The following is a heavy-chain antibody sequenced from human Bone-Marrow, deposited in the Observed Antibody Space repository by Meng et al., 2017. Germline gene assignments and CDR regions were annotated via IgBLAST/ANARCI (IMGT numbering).Heavy chain of an antibody. CDR2: IIPILGIA. D-gene: IGHD2-21*02. CDR3: ARGVPYCGGDCYTWYFDL. CDR1: GGTFSSYT. V-gene: IGHV1-69*02. J-gene: IGHJ2*01. Sequence: VQLGSAWAEVNKPGSSVKVPCKGSGGTFSSYTISWVRQAPGQGLEWMGRIIPILGIANYAQKFQGRVTITADKSTSTAYMELSSLRSEDTAVYYCARGVPYCGGDCYTWYFDLWGRGTLVTVSS.